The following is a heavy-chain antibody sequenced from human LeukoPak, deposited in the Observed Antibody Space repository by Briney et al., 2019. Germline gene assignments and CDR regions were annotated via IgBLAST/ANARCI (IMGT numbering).Heavy chain of an antibody. Sequence: QTGGSLRLSCAASGFTVSSNYMSWVRQAPGKGLEWVSVIYSGGSTYYADSVKGRFTISRDNSKNTLYLQMNSLRAEDTAVYYCARGYAGGATGTLDYWGQGTLVTVSS. J-gene: IGHJ4*02. CDR1: GFTVSSNY. D-gene: IGHD1-1*01. CDR3: ARGYAGGATGTLDY. CDR2: IYSGGST. V-gene: IGHV3-53*01.